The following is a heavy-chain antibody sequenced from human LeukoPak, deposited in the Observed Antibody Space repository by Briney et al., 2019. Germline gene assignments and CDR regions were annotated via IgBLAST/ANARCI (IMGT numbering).Heavy chain of an antibody. V-gene: IGHV4-39*07. CDR2: IHYSGST. J-gene: IGHJ5*02. D-gene: IGHD6-19*01. CDR3: ARDHIHEAGTLLRWFDP. Sequence: SETLSLTCTVSGGSISSSSYYWGWIRQPPGKGLEWIGSIHYSGSTYYNPSLKSRVTISVDTSKNQFSLKVSSVTAADTAVYYCARDHIHEAGTLLRWFDPWGQGTLVTVSS. CDR1: GGSISSSSYY.